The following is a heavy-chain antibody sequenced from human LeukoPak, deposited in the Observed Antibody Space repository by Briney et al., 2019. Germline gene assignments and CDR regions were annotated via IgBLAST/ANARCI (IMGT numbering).Heavy chain of an antibody. Sequence: GGSLRLSCAASGFTFSSYAMSWVRQAPGKGLEWVSAIGGSGGSTYYAGSVKGRFTISRDNSKNTLYLQMNSLRAEDTAVYYCAKELQNYYYYYMDVWGKGTTVTVSS. CDR3: AKELQNYYYYYMDV. CDR2: IGGSGGST. CDR1: GFTFSSYA. V-gene: IGHV3-23*01. D-gene: IGHD4-11*01. J-gene: IGHJ6*03.